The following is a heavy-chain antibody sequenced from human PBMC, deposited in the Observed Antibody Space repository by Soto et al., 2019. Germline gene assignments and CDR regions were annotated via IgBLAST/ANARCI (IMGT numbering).Heavy chain of an antibody. CDR2: IYYSGST. V-gene: IGHV4-61*01. D-gene: IGHD3-22*01. CDR3: ARNFGNRDYDSSGSNWLDP. Sequence: PSETLSLTCTVSGGSVSSGSYYWSWIRQPPGKGLEWIGYIYYSGSTNYNPSLKSRVTISVDTSKNQFSLKLSSVTAADTAVYYCARNFGNRDYDSSGSNWLDPWGQGTLVTVSS. CDR1: GGSVSSGSYY. J-gene: IGHJ5*02.